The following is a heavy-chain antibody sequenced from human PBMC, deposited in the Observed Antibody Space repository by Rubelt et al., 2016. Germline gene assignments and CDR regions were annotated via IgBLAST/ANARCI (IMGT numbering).Heavy chain of an antibody. CDR2: IYYSGST. V-gene: IGHV4-39*01. D-gene: IGHD3-16*02. CDR3: ARQGVGDYVWGSYRQFDY. Sequence: QLQLQESGPGLVKPSETLSLTCTVSGGSISSSSYYWGWIRQPPGKGLEWIGSIYYSGSTYYNPSLKSRVTISVETSKNQFSLKLGAVTAADTAVYYCARQGVGDYVWGSYRQFDYWSQGTLVTVSS. J-gene: IGHJ4*02. CDR1: GGSISSSSYY.